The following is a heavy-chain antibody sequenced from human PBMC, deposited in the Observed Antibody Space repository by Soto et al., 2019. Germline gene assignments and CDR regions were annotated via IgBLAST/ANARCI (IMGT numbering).Heavy chain of an antibody. CDR3: TRDDGYDSPESYFDY. Sequence: PGGSLRLSCTASGFTFGDYAMSWFRQAPGKGLEWVGFIRSKAYGGTTEYAASVKGRFTISRDDSKSIAYLQMNSLKTEDTAVYYCTRDDGYDSPESYFDYWGQGTLVTVSS. V-gene: IGHV3-49*03. CDR2: IRSKAYGGTT. CDR1: GFTFGDYA. J-gene: IGHJ4*02. D-gene: IGHD3-3*01.